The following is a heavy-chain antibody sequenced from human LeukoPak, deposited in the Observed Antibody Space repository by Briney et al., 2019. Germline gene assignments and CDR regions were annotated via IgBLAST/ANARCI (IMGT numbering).Heavy chain of an antibody. CDR2: INHSGST. CDR3: ARGYCSSTSCYIPYWFDP. D-gene: IGHD2-2*02. J-gene: IGHJ5*02. Sequence: SETLSLTCAVYGGSFSDYYWSWIRQPPGKGLEWIGEINHSGSTIYNPSFKSRVTISVDTSKSQCSLKLSSVTAADTAVYYCARGYCSSTSCYIPYWFDPWGQGTLVTVSS. V-gene: IGHV4-34*01. CDR1: GGSFSDYY.